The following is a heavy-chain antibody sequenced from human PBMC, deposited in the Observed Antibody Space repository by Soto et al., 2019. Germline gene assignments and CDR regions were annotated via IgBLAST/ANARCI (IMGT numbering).Heavy chain of an antibody. CDR2: IYYSGST. J-gene: IGHJ4*02. CDR3: ARGRSDTAMVNSGY. CDR1: GGSIGSYY. D-gene: IGHD5-18*01. V-gene: IGHV4-59*01. Sequence: SETLSLTCTVSGGSIGSYYWSWIRQPPGKGLEWIGYIYYSGSTNYNPSLKSRVTISVDTSKNQFSLKLSSVTAADTAVYYCARGRSDTAMVNSGYWGQGTLVTVSS.